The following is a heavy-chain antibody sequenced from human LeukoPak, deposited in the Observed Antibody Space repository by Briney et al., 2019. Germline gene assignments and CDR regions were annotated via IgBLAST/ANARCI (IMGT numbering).Heavy chain of an antibody. Sequence: GGSLRLSCAAYGFTFSSYAMSWVRQAPGKGLEWVSAISGRGGSTFYADSVKGRFTISRDNSKNTLFLQMNSLRAEDAAVYYCARDDYGETFDYWGQGTLVTVSS. CDR2: ISGRGGST. J-gene: IGHJ4*02. V-gene: IGHV3-23*01. CDR1: GFTFSSYA. D-gene: IGHD4-17*01. CDR3: ARDDYGETFDY.